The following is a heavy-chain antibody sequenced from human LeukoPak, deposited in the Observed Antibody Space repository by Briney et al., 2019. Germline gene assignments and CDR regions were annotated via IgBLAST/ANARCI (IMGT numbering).Heavy chain of an antibody. V-gene: IGHV1-69*04. J-gene: IGHJ3*02. CDR2: IIPILGIA. CDR3: ARGVXXDXGDLYAFDI. D-gene: IGHD4-17*01. CDR1: GGTFSSYA. Sequence: GASVKVSCKASGGTFSSYAISWVRQAPGQGLEWMGRIIPILGIANYAQKFQGRVTITADKSTSTAYMELSSLRSEDTAVYYCARGVXXDXGDLYAFDIWGQGTMVTVS.